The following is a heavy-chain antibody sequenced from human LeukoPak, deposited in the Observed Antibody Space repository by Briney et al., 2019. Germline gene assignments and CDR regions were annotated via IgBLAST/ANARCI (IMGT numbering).Heavy chain of an antibody. CDR2: ISYDGSNK. CDR1: GFTFSSYA. D-gene: IGHD1-26*01. CDR3: ARGWEAAFDI. Sequence: GGSLRHSCAASGFTFSSYAMHWVRQAPGKGLEWVAVISYDGSNKYYADSVKGRFTISRDNSKNTLYLQMNSLRAEDTAVYYCARGWEAAFDIWGQGTMVTVSS. V-gene: IGHV3-30-3*01. J-gene: IGHJ3*02.